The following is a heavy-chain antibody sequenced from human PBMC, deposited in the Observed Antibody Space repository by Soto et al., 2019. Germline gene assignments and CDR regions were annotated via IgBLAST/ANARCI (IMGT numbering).Heavy chain of an antibody. CDR2: ISYDGSNK. Sequence: LRLSCAASGFTFSSYGMHWVRQAPGKGLEWVAVISYDGSNKYYADSVKGRFTISRDNSKNTLYLQMNSLRAEDTAVYYCAKLGWFGELLDYYYYGMDVWGQGTTVTVSS. D-gene: IGHD3-10*01. CDR3: AKLGWFGELLDYYYYGMDV. J-gene: IGHJ6*02. V-gene: IGHV3-30*18. CDR1: GFTFSSYG.